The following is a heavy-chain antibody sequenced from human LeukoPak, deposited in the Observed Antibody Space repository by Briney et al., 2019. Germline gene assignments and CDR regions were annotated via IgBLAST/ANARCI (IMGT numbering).Heavy chain of an antibody. CDR1: GYTLTELS. CDR2: FDPEDGET. V-gene: IGHV1-24*01. D-gene: IGHD3-10*01. Sequence: ASVKVSCKVSGYTLTELSMHWVRQAPGEGLEWMGGFDPEDGETIYAQKFQGRVTMTEDTSTDTAYMELSSLRSEDTAVYYCATDLVLDVYYYGSGSSIRGNDYWGQGTLVTVSS. CDR3: ATDLVLDVYYYGSGSSIRGNDY. J-gene: IGHJ4*02.